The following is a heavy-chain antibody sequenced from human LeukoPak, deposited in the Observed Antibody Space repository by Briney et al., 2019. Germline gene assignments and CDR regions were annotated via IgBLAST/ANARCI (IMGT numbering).Heavy chain of an antibody. CDR2: IYHSGST. Sequence: PSETLSLTCAVSGGSISSSHWWSWVRQPPGKGLEWIGEIYHSGSTNYNPSLKSRVTISVDKSKNQFSLKLSSVTAADTAVYYCATWMGEGGTFDYWGQGTLVTVSS. J-gene: IGHJ4*02. D-gene: IGHD1-1*01. V-gene: IGHV4-4*02. CDR3: ATWMGEGGTFDY. CDR1: GGSISSSHW.